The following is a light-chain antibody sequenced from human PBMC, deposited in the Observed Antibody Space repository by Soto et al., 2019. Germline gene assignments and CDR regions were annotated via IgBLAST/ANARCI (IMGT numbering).Light chain of an antibody. CDR1: SSDVGSYNL. CDR3: CSYAGSSTPWV. V-gene: IGLV2-23*01. Sequence: QSVLTQPASVSGSPEQSITISCTGTSSDVGSYNLVSWYQQHPGKAPKLMIYEGSKRPSGVSNRFSGSKSGNTASLTISGLQAEDEADYYCCSYAGSSTPWVFGGGTKLTVL. J-gene: IGLJ3*02. CDR2: EGS.